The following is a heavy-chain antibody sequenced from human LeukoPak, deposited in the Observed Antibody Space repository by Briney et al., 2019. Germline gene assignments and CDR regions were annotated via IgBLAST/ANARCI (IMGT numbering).Heavy chain of an antibody. D-gene: IGHD3-3*01. Sequence: ASVKVSCKASGYTFTICGISWVRQAPGQGLEWMGWISGYNGNTNYAQKLQGRVTMTTDTSTSTAYMELRSLRSDDTAVYYCARGKTNYDFWSGYSADFYYYYMDVWGKGTTVTVSS. J-gene: IGHJ6*03. CDR1: GYTFTICG. CDR3: ARGKTNYDFWSGYSADFYYYYMDV. V-gene: IGHV1-18*01. CDR2: ISGYNGNT.